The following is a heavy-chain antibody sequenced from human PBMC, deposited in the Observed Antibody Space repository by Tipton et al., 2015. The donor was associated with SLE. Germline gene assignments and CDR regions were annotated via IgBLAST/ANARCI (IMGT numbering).Heavy chain of an antibody. V-gene: IGHV4-59*01. CDR2: IYYSGST. J-gene: IGHJ2*01. Sequence: TLSLTCTVSGGSISSYYWSWIRQPPGKGLEWIEYIYYSGSTNYNPSLKSRVTISVDTSKNQFSLKLSSVTAADTAVYYCARDLLGKDFDLWGRGTLVTVSS. D-gene: IGHD1-26*01. CDR1: GGSISSYY. CDR3: ARDLLGKDFDL.